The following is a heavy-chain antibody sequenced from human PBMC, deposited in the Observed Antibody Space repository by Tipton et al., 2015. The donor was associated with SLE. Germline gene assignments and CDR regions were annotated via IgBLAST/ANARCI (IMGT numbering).Heavy chain of an antibody. D-gene: IGHD4-17*01. CDR2: IWYDGSNK. J-gene: IGHJ4*02. V-gene: IGHV3-33*01. CDR1: GFTFSSYG. Sequence: SLRLSCAASGFTFSSYGMHWVRQAPAKGLEWVAVIWYDGSNKHYADSVKGRFAISRDNSKNTLYLQMNSLRAEDTAVHYCARELGDYGFDYWGQGTLVTVSS. CDR3: ARELGDYGFDY.